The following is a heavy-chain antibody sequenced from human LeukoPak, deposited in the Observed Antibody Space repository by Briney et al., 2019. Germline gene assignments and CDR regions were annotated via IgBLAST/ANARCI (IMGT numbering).Heavy chain of an antibody. CDR1: GFTFSSYA. D-gene: IGHD3-22*01. CDR3: ASRSSGYYFLDY. Sequence: GGSLRLSCAASGFTFSSYAMSWVRQAPGKGLEWVSAISGSGGSTYYADSVKGRFTISRDNSKNTLYLQMNSLRAEDTAVYYCASRSSGYYFLDYWGQGTLVTVSS. J-gene: IGHJ4*02. V-gene: IGHV3-23*01. CDR2: ISGSGGST.